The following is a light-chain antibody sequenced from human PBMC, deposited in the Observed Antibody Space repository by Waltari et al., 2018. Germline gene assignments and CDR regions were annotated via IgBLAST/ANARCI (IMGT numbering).Light chain of an antibody. CDR1: SSDVGGYNY. CDR2: GVS. J-gene: IGLJ2*01. V-gene: IGLV2-14*01. CDR3: CSYTTSTTVL. Sequence: QSAPTQPPSVSGSPGQSVTISCTGTSSDVGGYNYVSWYQQHPGKAPKLMIYGVSNRPSGVSDRFSGSKSGNMSSLTISGLQAEDEAEYYCCSYTTSTTVLFGGGTRLTVL.